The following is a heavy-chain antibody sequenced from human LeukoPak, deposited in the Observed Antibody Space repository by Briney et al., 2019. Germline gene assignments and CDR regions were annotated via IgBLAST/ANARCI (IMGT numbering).Heavy chain of an antibody. J-gene: IGHJ4*02. V-gene: IGHV3-43*02. Sequence: GGSLRLSCAASGFTFDDYAMNWVRQAPGKGLEWVSVISGDGGSAYYADSVKGRFTISRDNSKNSLYLQMSSLKTEDTALYYCAKDKSSSRGRDSNLGYWGQGTLVTVSS. CDR3: AKDKSSSRGRDSNLGY. CDR1: GFTFDDYA. D-gene: IGHD6-6*01. CDR2: ISGDGGSA.